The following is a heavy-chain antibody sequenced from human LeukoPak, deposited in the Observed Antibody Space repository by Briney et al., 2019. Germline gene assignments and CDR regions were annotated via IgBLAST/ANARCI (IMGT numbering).Heavy chain of an antibody. V-gene: IGHV3-21*01. CDR2: ISSSSSYI. CDR3: ARDNPIAAAGSPI. D-gene: IGHD6-13*01. J-gene: IGHJ3*02. CDR1: GFTFSSYS. Sequence: GGSLRLSSAASGFTFSSYSMNWVRQAPGKGLEWVSSISSSSSYIYYADSVKGRFTISRDNAKNSLYLQMNSLRAEDTAVYYCARDNPIAAAGSPIWGQGTMVTVSS.